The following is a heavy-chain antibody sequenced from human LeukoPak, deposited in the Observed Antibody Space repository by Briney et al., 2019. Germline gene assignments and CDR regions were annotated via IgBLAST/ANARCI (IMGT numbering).Heavy chain of an antibody. D-gene: IGHD5-12*01. CDR1: GGSLSSADSY. CDR2: IFYSGNS. V-gene: IGHV4-30-4*01. Sequence: SETLSLTCTVSGGSLSSADSYWSWIRQPPGKGLEWIGYIFYSGNSYYNPSLKSRLTISVDTSKNQFSLKLSSVTAADTAMYYCARLGYNDYVNYWGQGTLVTISS. J-gene: IGHJ4*02. CDR3: ARLGYNDYVNY.